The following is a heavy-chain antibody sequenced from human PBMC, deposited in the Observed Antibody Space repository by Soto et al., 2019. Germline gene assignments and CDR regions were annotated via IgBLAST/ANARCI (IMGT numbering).Heavy chain of an antibody. J-gene: IGHJ6*02. CDR3: AWDLDSSYYSYGVDV. Sequence: QVQLQESGPGLVKPSQTLSLTCTVSGGSISSGDYYWSWIRQPPGKGLEWIGYIYYSGSTYYNPSITSRVTISVDTSKNQFSLKLGSVTAADTAVYYCAWDLDSSYYSYGVDVWGQGTPVTGSS. CDR1: GGSISSGDYY. V-gene: IGHV4-30-4*01. CDR2: IYYSGST. D-gene: IGHD6-6*01.